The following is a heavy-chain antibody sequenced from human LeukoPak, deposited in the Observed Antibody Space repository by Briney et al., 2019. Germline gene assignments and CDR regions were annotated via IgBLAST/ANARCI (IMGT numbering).Heavy chain of an antibody. D-gene: IGHD3-10*01. J-gene: IGHJ4*02. CDR3: TKSPPGITMVRGVFDY. Sequence: GGSLRLSCAASGFTFSTYSMNWVRQAPGKGLEWVSAISGGGGSTYYADSVKGRFTISRDNSKNTLYLQMNSLRAEDTAVYYCTKSPPGITMVRGVFDYWGQGTLVTVSS. V-gene: IGHV3-23*01. CDR2: ISGGGGST. CDR1: GFTFSTYS.